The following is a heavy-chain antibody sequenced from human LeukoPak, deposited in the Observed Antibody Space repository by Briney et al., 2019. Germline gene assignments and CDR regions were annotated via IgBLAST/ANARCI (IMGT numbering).Heavy chain of an antibody. V-gene: IGHV3-30*04. J-gene: IGHJ6*03. CDR3: ARDVLPYYYYYMDV. Sequence: PGGSLRLSCAGSGVTFSSYTMHGVRQAPGKGLGWVAVISFAGSNKYYADSVTGRFTISRDNSKNTLYLQMISLRADDTAVYYCARDVLPYYYYYMDVWGKGTTVTLSS. D-gene: IGHD4/OR15-4a*01. CDR2: ISFAGSNK. CDR1: GVTFSSYT.